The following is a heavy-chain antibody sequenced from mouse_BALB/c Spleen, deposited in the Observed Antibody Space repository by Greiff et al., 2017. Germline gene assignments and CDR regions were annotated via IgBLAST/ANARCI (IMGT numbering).Heavy chain of an antibody. CDR2: IDPANGNT. Sequence: EVKLMESGAELVKPGASVKLSCTASGFNIKDTYMHWVKQRPEQGLEWIGRIDPANGNTKYDPKFQGKATITADTSSNTAYLQLSSLTSEDTAVYYCAREVYYGSSSAWLAYWGQGTLVTVSA. J-gene: IGHJ3*01. CDR1: GFNIKDTY. D-gene: IGHD1-1*01. CDR3: AREVYYGSSSAWLAY. V-gene: IGHV14-3*02.